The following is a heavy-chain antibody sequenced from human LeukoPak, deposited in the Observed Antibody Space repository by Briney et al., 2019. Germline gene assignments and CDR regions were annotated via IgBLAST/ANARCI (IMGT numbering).Heavy chain of an antibody. Sequence: SETLSLTCTVSGGSISSYYWSWIRQPPGKGLEWIGYIYNSGSTNYNPSLKSRVTISVDTSKNQFSLKLSSVTAADTAVYYCARVPLLRLFDWPSTAYYYYGMDVWGQGTTVTVSS. D-gene: IGHD3-9*01. J-gene: IGHJ6*02. CDR2: IYNSGST. V-gene: IGHV4-59*01. CDR3: ARVPLLRLFDWPSTAYYYYGMDV. CDR1: GGSISSYY.